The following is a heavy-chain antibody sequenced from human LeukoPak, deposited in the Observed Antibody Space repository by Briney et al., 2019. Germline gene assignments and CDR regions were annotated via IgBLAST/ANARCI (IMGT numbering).Heavy chain of an antibody. D-gene: IGHD5-24*01. V-gene: IGHV3-48*02. CDR1: GFSFSSYS. CDR3: ARADGYNRKFDY. CDR2: ISSGSSTM. Sequence: GGSLRLSCAASGFSFSSYSMNWDRQAPGKGLEWVSYISSGSSTMYYADSVKGRFTISRDNAKNSLYLQMNSLRDEDTAVYYCARADGYNRKFDYWGQGTLVTVSS. J-gene: IGHJ4*02.